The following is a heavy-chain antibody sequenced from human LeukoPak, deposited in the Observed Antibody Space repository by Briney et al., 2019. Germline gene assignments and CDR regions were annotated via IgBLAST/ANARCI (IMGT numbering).Heavy chain of an antibody. V-gene: IGHV4-34*01. CDR2: INHSGST. J-gene: IGHJ3*02. Sequence: SETLSLTCAVYGGSFSGYYWSWIRQPPGKGLEWIGEINHSGSTNYNPSLKSRVTISVDTSKNQFSLKLSSVTAADTAVYYCARAQNMAHDAFDIWGQGTMVTVSS. CDR1: GGSFSGYY. CDR3: ARAQNMAHDAFDI. D-gene: IGHD2/OR15-2a*01.